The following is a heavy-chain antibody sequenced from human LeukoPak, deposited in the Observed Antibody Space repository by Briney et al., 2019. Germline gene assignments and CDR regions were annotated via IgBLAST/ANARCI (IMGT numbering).Heavy chain of an antibody. CDR2: INPNSGGT. V-gene: IGHV1-2*02. D-gene: IGHD1-26*01. Sequence: ASVKVSCKASGYTFTGYYMHWVRQAPGQGLEWMGWINPNSGGTNYAQKFQGRVTMTRDMSTSTVYMELSSLRSEDKAVYYCARMPVGATYFDYWGQGTLVTVSS. CDR1: GYTFTGYY. J-gene: IGHJ4*02. CDR3: ARMPVGATYFDY.